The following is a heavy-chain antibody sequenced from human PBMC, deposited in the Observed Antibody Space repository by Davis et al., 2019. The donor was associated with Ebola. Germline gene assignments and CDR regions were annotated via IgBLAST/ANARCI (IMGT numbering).Heavy chain of an antibody. J-gene: IGHJ5*02. CDR3: ARDLTGITCCS. D-gene: IGHD2-2*01. V-gene: IGHV1-2*02. Sequence: ASVLVSCKASGYTFTDSYIHWVRQAPGQGLEYMGWINPNNGDTYYAPKFQGRVTLTRDTSISTAFMELSGLTSDDTADYYCARDLTGITCCSWGQGTLVTVSS. CDR2: INPNNGDT. CDR1: GYTFTDSY.